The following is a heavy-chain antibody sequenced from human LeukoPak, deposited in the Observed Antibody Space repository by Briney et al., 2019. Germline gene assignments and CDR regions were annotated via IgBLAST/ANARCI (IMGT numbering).Heavy chain of an antibody. CDR1: GYTFTSYA. Sequence: ASVKVSCKASGYTFTSYAMNWVRQAPGQGLEWMGWINTNTGNPTYAQGFTGRFVFSLDTSVSTAYLQISSLKAEDTAVYYCARKGGGYSYGYYRYYYYYMDVWGKGTTVTVSS. CDR2: INTNTGNP. CDR3: ARKGGGYSYGYYRYYYYYMDV. J-gene: IGHJ6*03. V-gene: IGHV7-4-1*02. D-gene: IGHD5-18*01.